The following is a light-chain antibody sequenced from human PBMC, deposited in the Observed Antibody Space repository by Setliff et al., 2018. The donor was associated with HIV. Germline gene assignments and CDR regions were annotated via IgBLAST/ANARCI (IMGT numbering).Light chain of an antibody. CDR3: ATWHTSLNAYV. CDR2: DNN. J-gene: IGLJ1*01. Sequence: QPVLTQPPSVSAAPRQKVTISCSGSNSDIGNNYVSWYQQLPGTVPRLLIYDNNNRPSGIPDRFSGSKSGTSATLGITGLQTGDEADYYCATWHTSLNAYVFGTGTKVTVL. CDR1: NSDIGNNY. V-gene: IGLV1-51*01.